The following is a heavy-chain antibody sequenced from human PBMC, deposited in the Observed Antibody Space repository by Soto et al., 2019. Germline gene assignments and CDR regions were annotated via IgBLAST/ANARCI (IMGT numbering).Heavy chain of an antibody. CDR3: ARPTYYYDSSGYYYGPYFDY. CDR2: INAGNGNT. J-gene: IGHJ4*02. V-gene: IGHV1-3*01. CDR1: GYTFTSYA. Sequence: ASVKVSCKASGYTFTSYAMHWVRQAPGQRLERMGWINAGNGNTKYSQKFQGRVTITRDTSASTAYMELSSLRSEDTAVYYCARPTYYYDSSGYYYGPYFDYWGQGTLVTVSS. D-gene: IGHD3-22*01.